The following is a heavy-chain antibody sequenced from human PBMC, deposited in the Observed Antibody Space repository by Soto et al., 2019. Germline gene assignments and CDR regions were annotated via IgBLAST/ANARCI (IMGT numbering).Heavy chain of an antibody. Sequence: QGQLVQSGAEVKKPGSSVKVSCKASGGTFSSYAISWVRQAPGQGLEWMGGIIPIFSTANYAQKLQGRVTITADESASTAQMELSSLRSEETAVYYGAREGPSYDSSGYYDYWGQGTLVTVSS. V-gene: IGHV1-69*01. D-gene: IGHD3-22*01. J-gene: IGHJ4*01. CDR1: GGTFSSYA. CDR2: IIPIFSTA. CDR3: AREGPSYDSSGYYDY.